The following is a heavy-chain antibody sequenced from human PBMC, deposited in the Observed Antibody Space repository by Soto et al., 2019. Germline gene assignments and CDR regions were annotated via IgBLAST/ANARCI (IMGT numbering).Heavy chain of an antibody. Sequence: SETVSLTCAVSGGSISGNHWWSWVRQPPGGGLEWIGEIFHAGNTHYNPSLEGRVTISVGRSKSQFSLELNSVTAADTAVYYCARQRTPDCRGGSCYTWSFDYWGQGALVTVSS. CDR1: GGSISGNHW. CDR2: IFHAGNT. D-gene: IGHD2-15*01. J-gene: IGHJ4*02. V-gene: IGHV4-4*02. CDR3: ARQRTPDCRGGSCYTWSFDY.